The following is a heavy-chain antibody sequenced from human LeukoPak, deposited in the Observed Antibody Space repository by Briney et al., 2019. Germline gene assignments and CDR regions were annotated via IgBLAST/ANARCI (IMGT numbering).Heavy chain of an antibody. CDR2: IYYSGST. CDR3: ARGHLGIAVAPDY. CDR1: GGSLSSSSYY. D-gene: IGHD6-19*01. V-gene: IGHV4-39*07. Sequence: PSETLSLTCTVSGGSLSSSSYYWGWIRQPPGKGLEWIGSIYYSGSTYYNPSLKSRVTISVDTSKNQFSLKLSSVTAADTAVYYCARGHLGIAVAPDYWGQGTLVTVSS. J-gene: IGHJ4*02.